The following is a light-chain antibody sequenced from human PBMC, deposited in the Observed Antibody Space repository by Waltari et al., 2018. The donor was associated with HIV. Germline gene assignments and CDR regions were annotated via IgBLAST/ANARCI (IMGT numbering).Light chain of an antibody. CDR1: NSNIGAAYD. CDR3: QSYDSSLSGSV. CDR2: GNN. V-gene: IGLV1-40*01. Sequence: QSVLTQPPSVSGAPGQRVTISCTGSNSNIGAAYDVQWFQQLPGTAPKLVNYGNNNRPSGVPDRFSGSKSGTSASLAISGLQAEDEADYYCQSYDSSLSGSVFGGGTKLTVL. J-gene: IGLJ2*01.